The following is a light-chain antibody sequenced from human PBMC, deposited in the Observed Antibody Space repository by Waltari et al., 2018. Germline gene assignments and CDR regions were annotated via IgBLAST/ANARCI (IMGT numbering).Light chain of an antibody. Sequence: QLVLTQSPSASASLGASVRLTCTLDSGHSSNIIAWHQQQPEKGPRSLMKVNRDGSHSKGDEIPDLFSGSGSGAWRYLTISTVQSGDEADYYVQSGGHGTWVFGGGTKLTIL. J-gene: IGLJ3*02. CDR3: QSGGHGTWV. CDR2: VNRDGSH. CDR1: SGHSSNI. V-gene: IGLV4-69*01.